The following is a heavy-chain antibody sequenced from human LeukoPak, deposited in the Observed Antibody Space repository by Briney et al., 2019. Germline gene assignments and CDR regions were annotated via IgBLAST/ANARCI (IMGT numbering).Heavy chain of an antibody. J-gene: IGHJ6*02. V-gene: IGHV3-21*01. CDR3: ARASDGSGRYGMDV. CDR2: ISSSSSYI. Sequence: GGSLRLSCAASGFTFSSYSMNWVRQAPGKGLEWVSSISSSSSYIYYADSVKGRFTVSRDNAKNSLYLQMNSLRAEDTAVYYCARASDGSGRYGMDVWGQGTTVTVSS. CDR1: GFTFSSYS. D-gene: IGHD3-10*01.